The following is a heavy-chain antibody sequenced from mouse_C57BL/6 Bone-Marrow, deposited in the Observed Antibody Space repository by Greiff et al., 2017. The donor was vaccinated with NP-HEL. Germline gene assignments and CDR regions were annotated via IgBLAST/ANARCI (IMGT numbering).Heavy chain of an antibody. CDR2: IYPGGGYT. CDR3: AINWDGAWFAY. Sequence: ESGAELVRPGTSVKMSCKASGYTFTNYWIGWAKQRPGHGLEWIGDIYPGGGYTNYNEKFKGKATLTADKSASTAYMQFSSLSSEDSAIYYCAINWDGAWFAYWGQGTLVTVSA. CDR1: GYTFTNYW. D-gene: IGHD4-1*01. J-gene: IGHJ3*01. V-gene: IGHV1-63*01.